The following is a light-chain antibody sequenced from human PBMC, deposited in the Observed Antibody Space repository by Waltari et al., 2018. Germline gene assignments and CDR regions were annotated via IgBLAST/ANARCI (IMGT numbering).Light chain of an antibody. J-gene: IGLJ2*01. CDR1: SSDVGYYTY. V-gene: IGLV2-11*01. Sequence: QSALTQPRSVSGSPGQSVTISCTGTSSDVGYYTYVSWYQQHPGKPPKLMIYDVTKRPSGVPDRFSGSNSGNTASLTVSGLQAEDEADYYCCSFARSSTLVFGGGTKLTVL. CDR2: DVT. CDR3: CSFARSSTLV.